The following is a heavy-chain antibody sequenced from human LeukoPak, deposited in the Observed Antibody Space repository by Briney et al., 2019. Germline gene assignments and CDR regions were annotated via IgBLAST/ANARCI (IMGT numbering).Heavy chain of an antibody. J-gene: IGHJ4*02. CDR1: GYTFTNYG. V-gene: IGHV1-18*01. D-gene: IGHD2-15*01. CDR3: ARDCRSCSDNMYYFDY. Sequence: ASVTVSCKPSGYTFTNYGISWVRQAPGQGLEWMAWISAYDGNANYAQKLQGRVTMTTDTSTSTAYMELRSLRSDDTAMYYCARDCRSCSDNMYYFDYWGQGTLVTVSS. CDR2: ISAYDGNA.